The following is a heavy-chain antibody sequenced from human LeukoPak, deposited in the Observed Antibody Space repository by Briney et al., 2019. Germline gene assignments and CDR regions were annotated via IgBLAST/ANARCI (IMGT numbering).Heavy chain of an antibody. CDR2: IYYSGST. V-gene: IGHV4-59*01. CDR3: ARGPLRHYYGSGDDAFDI. Sequence: KPSEILSLTCTVSGGSISSYYWSWIRQPPGKGLEWIGYIYYSGSTNYNPSLKSRVTISVDTSKNQFSLKLSSVTAADTAVYYCARGPLRHYYGSGDDAFDIWGQGTMVTVSS. J-gene: IGHJ3*02. CDR1: GGSISSYY. D-gene: IGHD3-10*01.